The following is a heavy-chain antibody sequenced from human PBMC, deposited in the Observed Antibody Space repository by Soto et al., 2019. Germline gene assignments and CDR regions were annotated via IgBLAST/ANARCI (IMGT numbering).Heavy chain of an antibody. D-gene: IGHD2-21*02. Sequence: TLSLTCTVSGGSISGYYWSWIRQPPGKGLEWIGNVYYSGGAKYNPSVKRRVSISVDTSKNQFSLNLSSVTAADTAVYYCTRDGDGRMTTNPYYYYGMDVWGPGITVTVSS. CDR2: VYYSGGA. J-gene: IGHJ6*02. V-gene: IGHV4-59*01. CDR3: TRDGDGRMTTNPYYYYGMDV. CDR1: GGSISGYY.